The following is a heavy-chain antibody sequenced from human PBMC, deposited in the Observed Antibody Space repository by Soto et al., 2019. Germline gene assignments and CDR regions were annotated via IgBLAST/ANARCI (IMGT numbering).Heavy chain of an antibody. CDR2: INAGNGNT. CDR1: GYTFTSYA. CDR3: ARDQDSSSWDYYFDY. V-gene: IGHV1-3*01. J-gene: IGHJ4*02. D-gene: IGHD6-13*01. Sequence: QVQLVQSGAEVKKPGASVKVSCKASGYTFTSYAMHWVRQASGQRLEWMGWINAGNGNTKYSQKFQGRVTITRDTSASTAYMELSSLRSEDTAVYYCARDQDSSSWDYYFDYWGQGTLVTVSS.